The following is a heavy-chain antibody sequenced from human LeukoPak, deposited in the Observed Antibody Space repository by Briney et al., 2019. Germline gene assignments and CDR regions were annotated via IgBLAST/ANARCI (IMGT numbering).Heavy chain of an antibody. CDR3: ARVTSGSDDAFDI. Sequence: GGSLRLSCAASRFTFSSNYMSCVRQAPVKGREGGSVIYSGGSTYYADSVKGRCTISTDNSTNTLYLHTNNLRPEDPAVYYPARVTSGSDDAFDIWGQGTMVTVSS. D-gene: IGHD3-3*01. V-gene: IGHV3-53*01. CDR2: IYSGGST. CDR1: RFTFSSNY. J-gene: IGHJ3*02.